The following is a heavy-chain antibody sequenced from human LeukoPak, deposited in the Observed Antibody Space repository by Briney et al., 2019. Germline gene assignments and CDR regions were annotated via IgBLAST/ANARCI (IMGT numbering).Heavy chain of an antibody. J-gene: IGHJ4*02. CDR2: ISGSGVST. Sequence: GGSLRLSCAASGFTFSDYAMSWVRQAPGKGLEWVSSISGSGVSTYYAESVKGRFTISRDNSKNTLYLQMKSLRVEDTAVYYCAKEDSFFDYWGQGTLVTVSS. V-gene: IGHV3-23*01. D-gene: IGHD5-18*01. CDR3: AKEDSFFDY. CDR1: GFTFSDYA.